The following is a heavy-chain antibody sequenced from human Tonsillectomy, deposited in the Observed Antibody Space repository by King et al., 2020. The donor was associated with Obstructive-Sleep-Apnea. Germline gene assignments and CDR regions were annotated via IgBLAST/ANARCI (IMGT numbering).Heavy chain of an antibody. Sequence: VQLVESGGGLVQPGGSLRLSCAASGFTFSSYGMSWVRQAPGKGLEWVSAISGSGGSTYHADSVKGRFTISRDNAKNTLYLQMNSQRAEDTAVYYCAKDTSLKGSYYSRNWFDPGGQGTLVTVSS. D-gene: IGHD3-10*01. CDR1: GFTFSSYG. CDR2: ISGSGGST. V-gene: IGHV3-23*04. CDR3: AKDTSLKGSYYSRNWFDP. J-gene: IGHJ5*02.